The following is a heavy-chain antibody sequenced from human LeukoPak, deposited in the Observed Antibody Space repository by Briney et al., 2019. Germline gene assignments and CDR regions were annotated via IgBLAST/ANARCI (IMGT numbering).Heavy chain of an antibody. J-gene: IGHJ6*02. V-gene: IGHV4-4*02. Sequence: SETLSLTCAVSIGSINSGNWWSWVRQSPGKGLEWIGEIYHNGTPNYNPSLKSRVTISADTFKNQFSLKLTSVTAAGTALYYCATAPILRGEGGEHYKYGTDVWGQGTTVIVSS. CDR1: IGSINSGNW. CDR2: IYHNGTP. CDR3: ATAPILRGEGGEHYKYGTDV. D-gene: IGHD2-2*02.